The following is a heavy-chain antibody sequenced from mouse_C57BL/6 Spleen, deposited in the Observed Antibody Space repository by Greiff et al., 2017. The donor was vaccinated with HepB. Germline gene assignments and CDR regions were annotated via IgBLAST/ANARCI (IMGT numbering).Heavy chain of an antibody. J-gene: IGHJ2*01. CDR3: ARYSNYGDDY. V-gene: IGHV1-64*01. CDR1: GNTFTSYW. D-gene: IGHD2-5*01. CDR2: IHPNSGST. Sequence: QVQLKQPGAELVKPGASGKFSGRASGNTFTSYWMHGVKQRPGQGLEGIGMIHPNSGSTNYNEKFKSKATLTVDKSSSTAYMQLSSLTSEDSAVYYCARYSNYGDDYWGQGTTLTVSS.